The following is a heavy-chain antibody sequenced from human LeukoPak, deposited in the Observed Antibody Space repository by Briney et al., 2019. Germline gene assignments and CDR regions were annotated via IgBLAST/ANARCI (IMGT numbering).Heavy chain of an antibody. J-gene: IGHJ5*02. CDR2: ISYDGSNK. V-gene: IGHV3-30*03. D-gene: IGHD1-14*01. CDR1: GFTVSSNY. CDR3: AREGVPKLPYNHKARSLDP. Sequence: AGGSLRLSCAASGFTVSSNYMSWVRLAPGKGLEWVAVISYDGSNKYYADSMKGRFTISRDNSNNTLYLQMNSLRAEDTAVYYCAREGVPKLPYNHKARSLDPWGQGTLVTVSS.